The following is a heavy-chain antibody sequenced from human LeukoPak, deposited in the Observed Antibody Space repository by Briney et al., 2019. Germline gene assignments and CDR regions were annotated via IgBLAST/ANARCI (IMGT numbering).Heavy chain of an antibody. CDR3: ASGASGYLYFDY. J-gene: IGHJ4*02. CDR2: IYSGGST. Sequence: GGSLRLSCAASGFTFTSYSMNWVRQAPGKGLEWVSVIYSGGSTYYADSVKGRFTISRDNSKNTLYLQMNSLRAEDTAVYYCASGASGYLYFDYWGQGTLVTVSS. CDR1: GFTFTSYS. D-gene: IGHD5-12*01. V-gene: IGHV3-53*01.